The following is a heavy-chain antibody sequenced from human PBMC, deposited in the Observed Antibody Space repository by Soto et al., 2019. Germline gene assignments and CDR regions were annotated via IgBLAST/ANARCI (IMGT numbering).Heavy chain of an antibody. CDR3: AKTGDFWSGYYRPDDAFDI. V-gene: IGHV3-23*01. D-gene: IGHD3-3*01. J-gene: IGHJ3*02. CDR1: GFTFSSYA. CDR2: ISGSGGST. Sequence: GGSLRLSCAASGFTFSSYAMSWVRQAPGKGLEWVSAISGSGGSTYYADSVKGRFTISRDNSKNTLYLQMNSLRAEDTAVYYCAKTGDFWSGYYRPDDAFDIRGQGTMVTVSS.